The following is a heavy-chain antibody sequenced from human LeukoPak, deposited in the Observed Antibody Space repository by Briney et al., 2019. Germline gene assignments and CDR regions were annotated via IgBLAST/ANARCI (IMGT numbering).Heavy chain of an antibody. J-gene: IGHJ4*02. CDR2: INPNSGGT. Sequence: ASVKVSCKASGYTFTSYGISWVRQAPGQGLEWMGWINPNSGGTNYAQKFQGRVTMTRDTSISTAYMELSRLRSDDTAVYYCASCGSSWYPKELDYWGQGTLVTVSS. D-gene: IGHD6-13*01. CDR1: GYTFTSYG. V-gene: IGHV1-2*02. CDR3: ASCGSSWYPKELDY.